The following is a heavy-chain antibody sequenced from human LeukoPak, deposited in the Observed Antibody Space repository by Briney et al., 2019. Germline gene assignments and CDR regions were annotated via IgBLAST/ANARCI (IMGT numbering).Heavy chain of an antibody. CDR2: IWYDGSNK. D-gene: IGHD3-16*01. CDR1: GFTFSSYG. J-gene: IGHJ4*02. Sequence: QPGGSLRLSCAASGFTFSSYGMHWVRQAPGKGLEWVAVIWYDGSNKYYADSVKGRFTISRDNSKNTLYLQMNSLRAEDTAVYYCARDLGAQYYFDYWGQGTLVTVSS. CDR3: ARDLGAQYYFDY. V-gene: IGHV3-33*08.